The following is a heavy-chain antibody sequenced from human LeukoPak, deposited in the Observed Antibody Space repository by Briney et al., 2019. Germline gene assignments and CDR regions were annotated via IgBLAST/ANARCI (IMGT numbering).Heavy chain of an antibody. CDR3: ARGLWFGELRLDP. V-gene: IGHV4-30-4*01. Sequence: PSETLSLTCTVSGGSISSGDYYWSWIRQPPGKGLEWIGYIYYSGSTYYNPSLKSRVTISVDTSKNQFSLKLSSVTAADTAVYYCARGLWFGELRLDPWGQGTLVTVSS. J-gene: IGHJ5*02. CDR1: GGSISSGDYY. D-gene: IGHD3-10*01. CDR2: IYYSGST.